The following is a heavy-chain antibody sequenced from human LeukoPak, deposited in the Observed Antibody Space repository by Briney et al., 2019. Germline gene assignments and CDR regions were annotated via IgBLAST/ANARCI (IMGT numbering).Heavy chain of an antibody. J-gene: IGHJ6*02. CDR1: GYTLTDYY. CDR2: MNPNSGDT. V-gene: IGHV1-2*02. Sequence: ASVKVSCKASGYTLTDYYIHWVRQAPGQGLEWMGWMNPNSGDTNSAQSFQGRVTMTRETSISTAYMELSRLRFDDTAVYYCARVRRYYYSMDVWGQGTTVTVSS. CDR3: ARVRRYYYSMDV.